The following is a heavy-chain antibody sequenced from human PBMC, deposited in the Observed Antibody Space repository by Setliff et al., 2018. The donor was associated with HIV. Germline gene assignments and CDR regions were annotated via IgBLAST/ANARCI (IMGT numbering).Heavy chain of an antibody. J-gene: IGHJ4*02. D-gene: IGHD6-13*01. CDR2: IKPSDGSA. V-gene: IGHV1-46*01. Sequence: ASVKVSCKASGYTFTSGFLHWVRQAPGHGLEYMGIIKPSDGSADYVENFQDRVTITRDTSTSTVYREMSSLRSEDTAIYYCAKEYHTAATGTRVANYFDYWGQGTMVTVSS. CDR3: AKEYHTAATGTRVANYFDY. CDR1: GYTFTSGF.